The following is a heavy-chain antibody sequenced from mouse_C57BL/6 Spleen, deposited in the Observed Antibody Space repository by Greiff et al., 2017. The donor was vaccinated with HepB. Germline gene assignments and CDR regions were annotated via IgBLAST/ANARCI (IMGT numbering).Heavy chain of an antibody. Sequence: EVNVVESGGGLVKPGGSLKLSCAASGFTFSSYAMSWVRQTPEKRLEWVATISDGGSYTYYPDNVKGRFTISRDNAKNNLYLQMSHLKSEDTAMYYCARVYGNSGSAMDYWGQGTSVTVSS. CDR2: ISDGGSYT. CDR1: GFTFSSYA. D-gene: IGHD2-10*02. J-gene: IGHJ4*01. CDR3: ARVYGNSGSAMDY. V-gene: IGHV5-4*03.